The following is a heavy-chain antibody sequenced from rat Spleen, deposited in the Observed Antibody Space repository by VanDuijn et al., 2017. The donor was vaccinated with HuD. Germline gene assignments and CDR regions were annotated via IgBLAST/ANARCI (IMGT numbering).Heavy chain of an antibody. D-gene: IGHD1-2*01. J-gene: IGHJ3*01. CDR2: INYDSTST. CDR1: GFPFRNFG. V-gene: IGHV5-29*01. CDR3: TRLGIAAIGNWFSY. Sequence: EVQLVESGGGLVQPGRALKPPWSASGFPFRNFGMAWVRQAPTKGLGGVATINYDSTSTHYRDSVKGRFTISRDNAKSTLFLQMDSLRSEDTATYYCTRLGIAAIGNWFSYWGQGTLVTVSA.